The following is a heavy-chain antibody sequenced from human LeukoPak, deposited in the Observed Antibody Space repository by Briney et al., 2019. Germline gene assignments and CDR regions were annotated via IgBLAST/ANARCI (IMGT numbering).Heavy chain of an antibody. CDR1: GDSISSSSYY. J-gene: IGHJ6*03. D-gene: IGHD6-13*01. CDR3: ARDWYSSSWYLVDYYYYYYMDV. V-gene: IGHV4-61*02. Sequence: SETLSLTCTVSGDSISSSSYYWSWIRQPAGKGLEWIGRIYTSGSTNYNPSLKSRVIMSVDTSKNQFSLKLSSVTAADTAVYYCARDWYSSSWYLVDYYYYYYMDVWGKGTTVTISS. CDR2: IYTSGST.